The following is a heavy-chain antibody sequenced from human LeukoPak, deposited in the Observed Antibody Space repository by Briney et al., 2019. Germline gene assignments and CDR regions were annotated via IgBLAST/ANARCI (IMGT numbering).Heavy chain of an antibody. CDR2: ISSSGSTI. CDR3: ARDNPLYYFDY. CDR1: GFTFSSYE. Sequence: PGGSLRLSCAASGFTFSSYEMNWVRQAPGKGLEWVSYISSSGSTIYYADSVKGRLTISRDNAKNSLYLQMNSLRAEDTAVYYCARDNPLYYFDYWGQGTLVTVSS. V-gene: IGHV3-48*03. J-gene: IGHJ4*02. D-gene: IGHD1-14*01.